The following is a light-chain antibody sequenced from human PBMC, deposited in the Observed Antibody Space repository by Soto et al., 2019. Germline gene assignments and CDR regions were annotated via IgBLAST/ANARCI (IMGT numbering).Light chain of an antibody. CDR1: QSLATN. J-gene: IGKJ4*01. CDR3: QQYLDWPLT. V-gene: IGKV3-15*01. CDR2: DIS. Sequence: EIVMTQSPVTLSVSPGERVTLSCRASQSLATNLAWYQQKPGQTPRLVIYDISARASGIPGRFSGSGFGTDFPLTIISLPPEDSAVYYCQQYLDWPLTFGGVTKVEI.